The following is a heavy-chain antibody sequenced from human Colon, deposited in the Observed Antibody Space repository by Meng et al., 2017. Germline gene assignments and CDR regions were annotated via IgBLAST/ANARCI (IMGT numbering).Heavy chain of an antibody. D-gene: IGHD6-13*01. V-gene: IGHV7-4-1*02. Sequence: QVQLVQFGFKLKKPGAPVKVSCKASGSTFTSYAMNWVRQAPGQGLEWMGWINTYTGNPTYAQGFTGRFVFSLDTSVSAAYLQISSLKAEDTAVYYCATIAAAGIAYWGQGTLVTVSS. J-gene: IGHJ4*02. CDR1: GSTFTSYA. CDR2: INTYTGNP. CDR3: ATIAAAGIAY.